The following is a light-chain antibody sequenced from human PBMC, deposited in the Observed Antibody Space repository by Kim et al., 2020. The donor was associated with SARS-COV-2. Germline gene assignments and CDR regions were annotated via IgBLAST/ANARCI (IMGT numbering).Light chain of an antibody. CDR2: GKN. J-gene: IGLJ3*02. CDR1: SLRSYY. V-gene: IGLV3-19*01. CDR3: NSRDSSGNHLV. Sequence: AVGQTVRTTCQGDSLRSYYASWYKQKPGHAPLLVIYGKNNRPSGIPDRFSGSSSGNTASLTITGAQAEDEDDYSCNSRDSSGNHLVFGGGTKLTVL.